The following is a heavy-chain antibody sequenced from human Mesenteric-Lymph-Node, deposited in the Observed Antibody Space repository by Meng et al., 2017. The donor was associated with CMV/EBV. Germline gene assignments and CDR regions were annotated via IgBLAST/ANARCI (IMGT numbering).Heavy chain of an antibody. CDR2: IRSKAYGETT. CDR1: GFTFGDYA. CDR3: WWELNFDY. J-gene: IGHJ4*02. V-gene: IGHV3-49*04. D-gene: IGHD1-26*01. Sequence: GGSLRLSCTASGFTFGDYAMSWVRQAPGKGLEWVGFIRSKAYGETTEYAASVKGRFTISRDYSKSIAYLQMNSLKTEDTAVYYCWWELNFDYWGQGTLVTVSS.